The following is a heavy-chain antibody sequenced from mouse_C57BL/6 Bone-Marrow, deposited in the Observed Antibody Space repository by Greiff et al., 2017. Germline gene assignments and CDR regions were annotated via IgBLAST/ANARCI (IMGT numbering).Heavy chain of an antibody. CDR1: GYTFTSYW. V-gene: IGHV1-55*01. Sequence: QVQLKQPGAELVKPGASVKMSCKASGYTFTSYWITWVKQRPGQGLEWIGDIYPGSGSTNYNEKFKSKATLTVATSSSTAYMQLSSLTSEDSAVYYCARSPYDYDGYAMDYWGQGTSVTVSS. CDR3: ARSPYDYDGYAMDY. CDR2: IYPGSGST. D-gene: IGHD2-4*01. J-gene: IGHJ4*01.